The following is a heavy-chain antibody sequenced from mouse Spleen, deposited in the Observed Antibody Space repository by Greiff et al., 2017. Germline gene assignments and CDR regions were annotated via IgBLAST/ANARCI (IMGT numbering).Heavy chain of an antibody. CDR3: ARETVVATNYFDY. V-gene: IGHV1-42*01. CDR1: GYSFTGYY. J-gene: IGHJ2*01. CDR2: INPSTGGT. D-gene: IGHD1-1*01. Sequence: EVQRVESGPELVKPGASVKISCKASGYSFTGYYMNWVKQSPEKSLEWIGEINPSTGGTTYNQKFKAKATLTVDKSSSTAYMQLKSLTSEDSAVYYCARETVVATNYFDYWGQGTTLTVSS.